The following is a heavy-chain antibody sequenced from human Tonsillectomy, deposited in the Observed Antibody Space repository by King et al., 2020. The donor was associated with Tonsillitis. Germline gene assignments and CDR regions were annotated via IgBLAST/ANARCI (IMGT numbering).Heavy chain of an antibody. V-gene: IGHV1-69*14. D-gene: IGHD1-26*01. CDR1: GGTFSSYA. J-gene: IGHJ4*02. Sequence: QLVQSGAEVKKPGSSVKFSCKASGGTFSSYAISWVRQAPGQGLDLMGGIIPLFGTANYAQKFQSRVTITADKATSTAYMELRSLRSADTAVYYCARAGAVGATDFDYWGQGTLVTVSS. CDR2: IIPLFGTA. CDR3: ARAGAVGATDFDY.